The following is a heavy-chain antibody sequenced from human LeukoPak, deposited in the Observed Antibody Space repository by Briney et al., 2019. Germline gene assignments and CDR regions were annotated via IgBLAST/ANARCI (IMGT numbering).Heavy chain of an antibody. CDR2: ISYDGSNK. J-gene: IGHJ1*01. V-gene: IGHV3-30*18. Sequence: GGSLRLSCAASGFTFSSYGMHWVRQAPGKGLEWVAVISYDGSNKYYADSVKGRFTISRDNSKNTLYLQMNSLRAEDTAVYYCAKTTDYGAAAHREYFQHWGQGTLVTVSS. CDR1: GFTFSSYG. CDR3: AKTTDYGAAAHREYFQH. D-gene: IGHD2-2*01.